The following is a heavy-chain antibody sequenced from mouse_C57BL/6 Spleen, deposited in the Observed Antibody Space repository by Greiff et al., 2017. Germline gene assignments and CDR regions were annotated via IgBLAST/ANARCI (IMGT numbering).Heavy chain of an antibody. CDR2: IRNKANGYTT. CDR3: ARYYGSSYVWYFDV. J-gene: IGHJ1*03. CDR1: GFTFTDYY. V-gene: IGHV7-3*01. Sequence: EVQLVESGGGLVQPGGSLSLSCAASGFTFTDYYMSWVRQPPGKALEWLGFIRNKANGYTTEYSASVKGRFTISRDNSQSILYLQMNALRAEDSATYYCARYYGSSYVWYFDVWGRGTTVTVSS. D-gene: IGHD1-1*01.